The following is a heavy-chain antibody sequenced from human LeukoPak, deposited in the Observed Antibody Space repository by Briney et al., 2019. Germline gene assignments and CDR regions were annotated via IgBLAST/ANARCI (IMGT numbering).Heavy chain of an antibody. J-gene: IGHJ3*02. CDR2: ISSSSSYI. V-gene: IGHV3-21*01. CDR3: ARDYQYCSGGSCYAEGAFDI. CDR1: GFTFSSYS. Sequence: GGSLRLSCAASGFTFSSYSMNWVRQAPGKGLEWVSSISSSSSYIYYADSVKGRFTISRDNAKNSLYLQMNSLRAEDTAVYYCARDYQYCSGGSCYAEGAFDIWGQGTMVTVPS. D-gene: IGHD2-15*01.